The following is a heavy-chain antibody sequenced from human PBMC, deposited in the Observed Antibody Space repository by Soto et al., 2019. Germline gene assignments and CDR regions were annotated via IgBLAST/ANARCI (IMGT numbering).Heavy chain of an antibody. CDR2: IYYSGST. Sequence: PSETLSLTCTVSGGSISSYYWSWIRQPPGKELEWIGYIYYSGSTNYNPSLKSRVTISVDTSKNQFSLKLSSVTAADTAVYYCARDMGDTAMVSVAFDIWGQGTMVTVSS. J-gene: IGHJ3*02. CDR3: ARDMGDTAMVSVAFDI. V-gene: IGHV4-59*01. CDR1: GGSISSYY. D-gene: IGHD5-18*01.